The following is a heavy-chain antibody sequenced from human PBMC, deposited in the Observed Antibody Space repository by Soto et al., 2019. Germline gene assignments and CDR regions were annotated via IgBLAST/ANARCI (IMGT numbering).Heavy chain of an antibody. D-gene: IGHD3-10*01. Sequence: GGSLRLSCAASGFTFSSYAMSWVRQAPGKGLEWVSAISGSGGSTYYADSVKGRFTISRDNSKNTLYLQMNSLRAEDTAVYYCAKDSWDPVLPNWFDPRGQGTLVTVSS. J-gene: IGHJ5*02. CDR2: ISGSGGST. CDR1: GFTFSSYA. CDR3: AKDSWDPVLPNWFDP. V-gene: IGHV3-23*01.